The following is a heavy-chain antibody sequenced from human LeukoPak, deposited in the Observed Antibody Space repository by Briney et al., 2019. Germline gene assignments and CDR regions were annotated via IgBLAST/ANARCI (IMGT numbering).Heavy chain of an antibody. CDR3: ARHYYGDYPNLYYFDY. V-gene: IGHV4-59*08. D-gene: IGHD4-17*01. CDR1: VGSISSYS. CDR2: IYYSGGT. J-gene: IGHJ4*02. Sequence: SETLSLTCTVSVGSISSYSWSWIRQPPGKGLEWIAYIYYSGGTNYNPSLKSRVTISADTSKNQFSLKLSSVTATDTAVYYCARHYYGDYPNLYYFDYWGQGTLVTVSS.